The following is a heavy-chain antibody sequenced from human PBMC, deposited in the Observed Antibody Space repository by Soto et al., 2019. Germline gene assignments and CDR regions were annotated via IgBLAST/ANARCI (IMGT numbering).Heavy chain of an antibody. CDR3: ARVSGSYDDGMDV. V-gene: IGHV4-4*02. Sequence: QVQLQESGPGLVKPSGTLSLTCAVSGGSISSSNWWSWVRQPPGKGLEWIGEIYHSGSTNYNPALQRRVTISLDKSKTQFPLKLSSVTAAATAVYDWARVSGSYDDGMDVWGQGITVTVSS. CDR1: GGSISSSNW. CDR2: IYHSGST. D-gene: IGHD5-12*01. J-gene: IGHJ6*02.